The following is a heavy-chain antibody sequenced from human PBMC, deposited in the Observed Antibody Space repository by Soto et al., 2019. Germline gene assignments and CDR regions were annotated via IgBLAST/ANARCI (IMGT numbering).Heavy chain of an antibody. CDR1: GGSISSYY. CDR2: IYYGGIT. D-gene: IGHD3-10*01. J-gene: IGHJ5*02. V-gene: IGHV4-59*12. Sequence: SETLSLTCTVSGGSISSYYWSWIRQPPGKGLEWIGYIYYGGITYYNPSLKSRITISVDTSKNQFSLKLSSATAADTAMYYCARGILVRGIIGFNWFDLWGKGTLVPVSS. CDR3: ARGILVRGIIGFNWFDL.